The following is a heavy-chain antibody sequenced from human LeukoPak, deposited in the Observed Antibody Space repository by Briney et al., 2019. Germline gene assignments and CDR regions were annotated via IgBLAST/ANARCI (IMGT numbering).Heavy chain of an antibody. CDR2: ISTDGTA. D-gene: IGHD3-3*01. CDR1: GFTFSDYY. CDR3: ARPGYYDFWSGYYTSYYYYYMDV. Sequence: GGSLRLSCAASGFTFSDYYMTWIRQAPGKGLEWVSVISTDGTAYYADAVKGRFTISRDNSKNMLYLQMNSLRAEDTAVYYCARPGYYDFWSGYYTSYYYYYMDVWGKGTTVTVSS. V-gene: IGHV3-66*04. J-gene: IGHJ6*03.